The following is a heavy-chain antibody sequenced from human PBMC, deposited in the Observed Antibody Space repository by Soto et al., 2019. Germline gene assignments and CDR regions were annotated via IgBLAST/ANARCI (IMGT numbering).Heavy chain of an antibody. CDR3: ARDSGSAYGDRYFDH. V-gene: IGHV4-30-4*01. D-gene: IGHD3-10*01. CDR1: GGSISSGDYY. J-gene: IGHJ4*02. Sequence: QVQLQESGPGLVKPSQTLSLTCTVSGGSISSGDYYWSGIRQPPGKGLEWIGYIYYSGSTYYNPSLKSRITISVDTSKNQFTRKLSSVTAADTAVYYGARDSGSAYGDRYFDHWGQGTLVTVSS. CDR2: IYYSGST.